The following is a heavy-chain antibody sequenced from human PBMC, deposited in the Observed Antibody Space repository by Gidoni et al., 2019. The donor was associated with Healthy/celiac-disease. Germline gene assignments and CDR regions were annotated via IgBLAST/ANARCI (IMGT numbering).Heavy chain of an antibody. J-gene: IGHJ4*02. CDR1: GFPFSDYY. D-gene: IGHD6-19*01. CDR3: ARGGGYSSGWSDY. CDR2: ISSSSSYT. Sequence: QVQLVESGGGLVTPGGSLRLSCAASGFPFSDYYMRWIRQAPGKGLEWVSYISSSSSYTNYADSVKGRFTISRDNAKNSLYLQMNSLRAEDTAVYYCARGGGYSSGWSDYWGQGTLVTVSS. V-gene: IGHV3-11*06.